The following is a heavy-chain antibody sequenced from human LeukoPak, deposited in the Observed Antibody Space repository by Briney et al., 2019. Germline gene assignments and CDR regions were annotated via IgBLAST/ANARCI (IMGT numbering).Heavy chain of an antibody. CDR3: TLIKGWGSGTYYLDY. CDR2: IKSESSGATT. D-gene: IGHD3-10*01. Sequence: GSLRLSCAASGFSISDDWMSWVRQAPGKGLEWVGRIKSESSGATTHYAAPVKGRFTISRDDSKNTLYLQLNSLKTDDTAVYYCTLIKGWGSGTYYLDYWGQGSLVTVSS. V-gene: IGHV3-15*01. J-gene: IGHJ4*02. CDR1: GFSISDDW.